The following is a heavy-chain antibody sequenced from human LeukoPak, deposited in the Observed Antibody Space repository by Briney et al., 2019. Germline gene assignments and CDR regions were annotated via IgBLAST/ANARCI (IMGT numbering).Heavy chain of an antibody. CDR2: IDEKRRT. V-gene: IGHV4-34*01. Sequence: SETLSLTCAVYGSFSDHSWNWVRQPPGKGLEWIGEIDEKRRTSYSPSLTSRVTMSVDTSKNQFSLKLSSVTAADMAVYFCARHGGPYTWYPYYYYYMDVWGKGTSVTVSS. CDR1: GSFSDHS. CDR3: ARHGGPYTWYPYYYYYMDV. J-gene: IGHJ6*03. D-gene: IGHD6-13*01.